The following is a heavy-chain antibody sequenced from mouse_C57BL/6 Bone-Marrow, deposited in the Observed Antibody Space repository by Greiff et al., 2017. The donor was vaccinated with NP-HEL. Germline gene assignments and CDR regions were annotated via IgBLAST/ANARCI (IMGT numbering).Heavy chain of an antibody. D-gene: IGHD2-4*01. J-gene: IGHJ2*01. CDR2: ISDGGSYT. Sequence: EVMLVESGGGLVKPGGSLKLSCAASGFTFSSYAMSWVRQTPEKRLEWVATISDGGSYTNYPDNVKGRFTFTRDNAKNNLYLQMSHLKSEDTAMYYCARVPLCDYDDYWGQGTTLTVSS. CDR1: GFTFSSYA. CDR3: ARVPLCDYDDY. V-gene: IGHV5-4*03.